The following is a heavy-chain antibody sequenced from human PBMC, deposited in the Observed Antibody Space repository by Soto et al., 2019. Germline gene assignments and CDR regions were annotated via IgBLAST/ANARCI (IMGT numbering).Heavy chain of an antibody. J-gene: IGHJ5*02. CDR3: AKLLGVSTFSCFHP. D-gene: IGHD6-13*01. Sequence: EVQLLESGGGLVQPGGSLRLSCAASGFTFSSYAMSWVRQAPGKGLEWVSAISGSGGSTYYADSVKGRSTISRDNSKNTLYLQMLSLRAKGTAVYYCAKLLGVSTFSCFHPWGQGTLVTVSS. V-gene: IGHV3-23*01. CDR1: GFTFSSYA. CDR2: ISGSGGST.